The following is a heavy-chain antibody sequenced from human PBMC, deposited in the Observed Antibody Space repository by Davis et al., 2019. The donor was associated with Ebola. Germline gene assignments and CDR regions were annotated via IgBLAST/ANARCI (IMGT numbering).Heavy chain of an antibody. CDR2: VSYDGSNK. D-gene: IGHD3-10*01. CDR3: ANLGSGSHYEDFDY. V-gene: IGHV3-30*18. Sequence: PGGSLRLSCAASGFTFSNYGIHWVRQAPGKGLEWVAVVSYDGSNKYYADSVRGRFTISRDNSKNTLYLQMNTLRPEDTAVYYCANLGSGSHYEDFDYWGQGTLVTVSS. J-gene: IGHJ4*02. CDR1: GFTFSNYG.